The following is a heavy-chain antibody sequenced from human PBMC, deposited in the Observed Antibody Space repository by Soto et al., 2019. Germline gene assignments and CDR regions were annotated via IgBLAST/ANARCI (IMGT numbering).Heavy chain of an antibody. CDR1: GFTFSSYS. CDR2: ISSSSSTI. CDR3: ARGISPLYQLLYWFDP. V-gene: IGHV3-48*02. D-gene: IGHD2-2*01. J-gene: IGHJ5*02. Sequence: PGGSLRLSCAASGFTFSSYSMNWVRQAPGKGLEWVSYISSSSSTIYYADSVKGRFTISRDNAKNSLYLQMNSLRDEDTAVYYCARGISPLYQLLYWFDPWGQGTLVTVSS.